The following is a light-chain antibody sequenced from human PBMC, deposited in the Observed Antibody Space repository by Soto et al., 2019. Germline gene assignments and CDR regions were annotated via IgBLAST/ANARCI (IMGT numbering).Light chain of an antibody. CDR2: EVS. Sequence: QSALTQPASVSGSPGQSITMSCTGSSSDIGTYNFVSWYQQHADKAPRLILYEVSTRPSGVSSRFSGSKSGNSASLTISGLPPEDEAHYFCSSSAATSSLVFGGGTKLTVL. CDR3: SSSAATSSLV. J-gene: IGLJ3*02. V-gene: IGLV2-14*01. CDR1: SSDIGTYNF.